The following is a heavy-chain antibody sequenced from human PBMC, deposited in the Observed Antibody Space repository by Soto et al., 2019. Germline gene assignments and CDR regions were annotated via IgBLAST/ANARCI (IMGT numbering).Heavy chain of an antibody. D-gene: IGHD3-10*01. V-gene: IGHV1-18*01. CDR1: GYSFTSYA. J-gene: IGHJ3*02. CDR3: ARGTYLDAFDI. Sequence: QVQLVQSGAEVKKPGASVKVSCKASGYSFTSYAVSWVRQAPGQGLEWMGWITPYSDNTNYAQKVQGRLTMTTDTSTSTVYMELRSLRSDDTAVYYCARGTYLDAFDIWGQGTMVTVSS. CDR2: ITPYSDNT.